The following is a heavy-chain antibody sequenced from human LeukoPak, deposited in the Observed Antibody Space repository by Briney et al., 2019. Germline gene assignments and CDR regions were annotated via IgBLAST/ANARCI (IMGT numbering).Heavy chain of an antibody. J-gene: IGHJ4*02. Sequence: ASVKVSCKASGYTFTGYYMHWVRQAPGQGLEWMGRINPNSGGTNYAQKFQGRVTMTRDTSISTAYMELSRLRSDDTAVYYCARDNIMVRGVTIDYWGQGTLVTVSS. V-gene: IGHV1-2*06. CDR2: INPNSGGT. CDR3: ARDNIMVRGVTIDY. CDR1: GYTFTGYY. D-gene: IGHD3-10*01.